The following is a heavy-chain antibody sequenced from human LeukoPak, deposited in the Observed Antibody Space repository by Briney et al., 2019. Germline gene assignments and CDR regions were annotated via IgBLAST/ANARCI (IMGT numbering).Heavy chain of an antibody. J-gene: IGHJ4*02. CDR2: IIPIFGTA. Sequence: SVKVSCKASGGTFSSYAISWVRQAPGQGLEWMGGIIPIFGTANYAQKFQGRVTITADESTSTAYMELSSLRSEDTAVYYCARVPRSPYNWNPYYFDYWGQGTLVTVSS. D-gene: IGHD1-1*01. CDR1: GGTFSSYA. CDR3: ARVPRSPYNWNPYYFDY. V-gene: IGHV1-69*01.